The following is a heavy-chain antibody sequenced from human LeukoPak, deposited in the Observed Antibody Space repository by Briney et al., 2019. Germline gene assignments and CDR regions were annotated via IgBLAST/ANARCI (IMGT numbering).Heavy chain of an antibody. V-gene: IGHV1-2*02. CDR1: GYTFTGYY. D-gene: IGHD3-3*01. Sequence: GASVKVSCKASGYTFTGYYMHLVRQAPGQGLEWMGWINPDRGGTNYAQKFRGRVTMTRDTSISTAYMELSRLRSDDTAVYYCARCISILPSGFDPWGQGTLVTVFS. J-gene: IGHJ5*02. CDR3: ARCISILPSGFDP. CDR2: INPDRGGT.